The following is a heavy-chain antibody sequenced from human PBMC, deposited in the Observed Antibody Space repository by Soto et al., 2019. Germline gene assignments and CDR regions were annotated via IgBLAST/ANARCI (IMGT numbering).Heavy chain of an antibody. CDR2: ISYDGSNK. CDR3: ASGSGSHKGAFDI. V-gene: IGHV3-30-3*01. CDR1: GFTFSSYA. Sequence: QVQLVESGGGVVQPGRSLRLSCAASGFTFSSYAMHWVRQAPGKGLEWVAVISYDGSNKYYADSVKGRFTISRDNSKNTLYLQMNSLRAEDTAVYYCASGSGSHKGAFDIWGQGTMVTVSS. D-gene: IGHD1-26*01. J-gene: IGHJ3*02.